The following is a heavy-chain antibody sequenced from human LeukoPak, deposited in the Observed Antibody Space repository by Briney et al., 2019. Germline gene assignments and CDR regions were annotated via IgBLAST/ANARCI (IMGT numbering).Heavy chain of an antibody. V-gene: IGHV4-4*02. J-gene: IGHJ4*02. CDR1: RGSIMTTHW. CDR3: AAWGVDYGGNFDYSDY. D-gene: IGHD4-23*01. Sequence: NPSETLSLTCTLSRGSIMTTHWWSWVRQPPGKGLEWIGEIYHTGTTNYSPSLKSRLTISVDQSRNQFSLRLSSVTAADTATYYCAAWGVDYGGNFDYSDYWGQGILVTVSS. CDR2: IYHTGTT.